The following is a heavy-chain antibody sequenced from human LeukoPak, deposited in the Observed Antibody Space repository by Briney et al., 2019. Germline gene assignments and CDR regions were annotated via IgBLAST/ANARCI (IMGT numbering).Heavy chain of an antibody. CDR1: GFTFSSYG. CDR3: AKYVDYYCYYGMDV. V-gene: IGHV3-30*18. CDR2: ISYDGSNK. D-gene: IGHD3-10*02. Sequence: PGRSLRLSCAASGFTFSSYGMHWVRQAPGKGLEWVAVISYDGSNKYYADSVKGRFTISRDNSKNTLYLQMNSLRAEDTAVYYCAKYVDYYCYYGMDVWGQGTTVTVSS. J-gene: IGHJ6*02.